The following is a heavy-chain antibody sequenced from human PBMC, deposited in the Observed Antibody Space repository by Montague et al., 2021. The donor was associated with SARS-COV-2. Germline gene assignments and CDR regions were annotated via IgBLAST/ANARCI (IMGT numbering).Heavy chain of an antibody. CDR1: GGSIISTTSN. Sequence: SETLSLTCTVSGGSIISTTSNWGWIRQPPGKGLEWIGSIYYTANTYYTPSLKTRVTISVDTSKNQFSLRLRSVTAADTAVYYRARDRLRYGWFDPWGQGTPVTVSS. CDR3: ARDRLRYGWFDP. D-gene: IGHD5-12*01. CDR2: IYYTANT. V-gene: IGHV4-39*01. J-gene: IGHJ5*02.